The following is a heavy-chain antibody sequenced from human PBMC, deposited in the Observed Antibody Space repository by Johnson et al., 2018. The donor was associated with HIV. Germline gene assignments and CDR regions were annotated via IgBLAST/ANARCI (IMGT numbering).Heavy chain of an antibody. J-gene: IGHJ3*02. CDR1: GFTFTSYT. CDR2: ISYDGSNK. CDR3: ARAPPYYGGYSVSDAFDI. D-gene: IGHD3-22*01. V-gene: IGHV3-30*14. Sequence: VQLLESGGGVVQPGRSLRLSCAASGFTFTSYTMHWVRQAPGKGLEWVALISYDGSNKYYADSVKGRFTISRDNSKNTLYLQMNSLRPEDTAVYYCARAPPYYGGYSVSDAFDIWGQGTMVTVSS.